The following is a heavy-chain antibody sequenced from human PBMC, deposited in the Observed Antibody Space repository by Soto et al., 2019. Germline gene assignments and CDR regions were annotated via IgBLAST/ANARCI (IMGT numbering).Heavy chain of an antibody. CDR3: ARLLLEWLPAGAPSYGMDV. J-gene: IGHJ6*02. CDR2: ISAYNGKI. CDR1: GYTFTSYG. D-gene: IGHD3-3*01. V-gene: IGHV1-18*04. Sequence: ASVKVSCKASGYTFTSYGISWVRQAPGQGLEWMGWISAYNGKINYTQKLQGRVTMTTDTSTSTAYMELRSLRSDDTAVYYCARLLLEWLPAGAPSYGMDVWGQGTTVTVSS.